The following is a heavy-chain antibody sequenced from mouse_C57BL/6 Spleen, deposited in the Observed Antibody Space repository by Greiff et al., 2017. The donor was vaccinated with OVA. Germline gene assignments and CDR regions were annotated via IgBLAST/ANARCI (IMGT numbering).Heavy chain of an antibody. CDR1: GFTFSSYT. D-gene: IGHD1-1*01. CDR3: ARRSTVVGGWYFDV. J-gene: IGHJ1*03. Sequence: EVMLVESGGGLVKPGGSLKLSCAASGFTFSSYTMSWVRQTPEKRLEWVATISGGGGNTYYPDSVKGRFTISRDNAKNTLYLQMSSLRSEDTALYYCARRSTVVGGWYFDVWGTGTTVTVSS. CDR2: ISGGGGNT. V-gene: IGHV5-9*01.